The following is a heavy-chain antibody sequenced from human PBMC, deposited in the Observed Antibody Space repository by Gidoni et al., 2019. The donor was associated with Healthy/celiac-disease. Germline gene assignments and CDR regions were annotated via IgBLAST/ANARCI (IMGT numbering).Heavy chain of an antibody. V-gene: IGHV3-33*01. J-gene: IGHJ4*02. CDR2: IWYDGSNK. CDR3: ARDLGFSRPFDY. Sequence: QVQLVESGGGVVQPGRSLRLSCAASGFTFSSYGMHWVRQAQGNGLGWVAVIWYDGSNKYYADSVKGRFTISRDNSKNTLYLQMNSLRAEDTAVYYCARDLGFSRPFDYWGQGTLVTVSS. CDR1: GFTFSSYG. D-gene: IGHD3-3*01.